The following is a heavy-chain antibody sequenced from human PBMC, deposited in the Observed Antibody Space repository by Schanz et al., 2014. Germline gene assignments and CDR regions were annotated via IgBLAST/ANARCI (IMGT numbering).Heavy chain of an antibody. CDR2: INGYNGHA. CDR1: GYTFSSYG. V-gene: IGHV1-18*01. CDR3: DRASSMVHEINFAY. J-gene: IGHJ4*02. Sequence: QVQLIQSGAEVKKPGASVKVSCKTSGYTFSSYGITWVRQAPGQGLEWMGWINGYNGHALYAQKYQGRVTMTTDTSTSTVYMELKSLRSEDTAVYDCDRASSMVHEINFAYWGQGSLVTVSS. D-gene: IGHD3-10*01.